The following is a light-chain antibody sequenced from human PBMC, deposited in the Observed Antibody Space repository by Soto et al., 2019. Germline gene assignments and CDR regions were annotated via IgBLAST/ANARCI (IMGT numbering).Light chain of an antibody. V-gene: IGKV1-5*01. J-gene: IGKJ2*02. Sequence: DIQMTQSPSTLSASVGDRVTITCRASQSISSWLAWYQQKPGKAPKLLIYDASTLESGVPSRFSGSGSGTAFTLTISSLQPDDFATYYCQQYNSIRGTFGQGTKLEIK. CDR2: DAS. CDR1: QSISSW. CDR3: QQYNSIRGT.